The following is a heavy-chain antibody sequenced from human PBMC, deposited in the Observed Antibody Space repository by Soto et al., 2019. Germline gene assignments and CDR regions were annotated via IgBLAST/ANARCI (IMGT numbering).Heavy chain of an antibody. J-gene: IGHJ5*02. CDR3: ARGRRLTVAMVRGVRGCWFDP. CDR1: GGSFSGYY. V-gene: IGHV4-34*01. D-gene: IGHD3-10*01. Sequence: SETLSLTCAVYGGSFSGYYWSWIRQPPGKGLEWIGEINHSGSTNYNPSLKSRVTISVDTSKNQFSLKLSSVTAADTAVYYCARGRRLTVAMVRGVRGCWFDPWCQGTLVTVSS. CDR2: INHSGST.